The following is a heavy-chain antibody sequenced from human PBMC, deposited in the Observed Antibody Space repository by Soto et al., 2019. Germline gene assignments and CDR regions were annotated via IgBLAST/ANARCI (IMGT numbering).Heavy chain of an antibody. V-gene: IGHV4-34*01. CDR3: ARYGSGSKSGTFDS. D-gene: IGHD3-10*01. CDR2: INHSGST. CDR1: SGSFSGY. Sequence: SETLSLTCAVYSGSFSGYWSWIRQPPGKGLDWIGEINHSGSTNYSPSLMSRVTISVDTSKNQFSLKLNSVTAADTAVYYCARYGSGSKSGTFDSWSQGTLVTVSS. J-gene: IGHJ4*02.